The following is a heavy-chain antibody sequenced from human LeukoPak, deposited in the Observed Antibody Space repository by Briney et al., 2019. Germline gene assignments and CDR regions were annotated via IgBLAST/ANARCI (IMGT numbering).Heavy chain of an antibody. Sequence: GGSLRLSCAASGFTVSSNYMSWVRQAPGKGLEWVSVIYSGGSTYYADSVKGRFTISRDNAMNSLYLQMNSLRGEDTAVYYCARRDGYNTFSFEYWGQGTLVTVSS. V-gene: IGHV3-53*01. J-gene: IGHJ4*02. CDR3: ARRDGYNTFSFEY. CDR2: IYSGGST. D-gene: IGHD5-24*01. CDR1: GFTVSSNY.